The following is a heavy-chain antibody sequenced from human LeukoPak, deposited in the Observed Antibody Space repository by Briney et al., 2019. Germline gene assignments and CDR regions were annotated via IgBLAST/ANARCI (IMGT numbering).Heavy chain of an antibody. CDR3: ARVVWGFGGLSTYYFDY. D-gene: IGHD3-10*01. CDR2: ISSSSSYI. V-gene: IGHV3-21*01. J-gene: IGHJ4*02. Sequence: GGSLRLSCAASGFTFSSYSMNWVRQAPGKGLEWVSSISSSSSYIYYADSVKGRFTISRDNAKNSLYLQMNSLRAEDTAVYYCARVVWGFGGLSTYYFDYWGQGTLVTVSS. CDR1: GFTFSSYS.